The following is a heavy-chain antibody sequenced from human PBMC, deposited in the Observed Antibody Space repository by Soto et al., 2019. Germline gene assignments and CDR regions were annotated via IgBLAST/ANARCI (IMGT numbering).Heavy chain of an antibody. D-gene: IGHD5-12*01. CDR2: ISSSSGST. CDR1: GFRFSYYY. Sequence: PGGSLRRSCAASGFRFSYYYMSWIRQSPGKGLEYISYISSSSGSTNYADSVRGRFTISRDNAKNSLYLQMSSLRAEDTAVYYCARDRGGYDRLYYYHGMDVWRQGTTVTVSS. J-gene: IGHJ6*02. CDR3: ARDRGGYDRLYYYHGMDV. V-gene: IGHV3-11*06.